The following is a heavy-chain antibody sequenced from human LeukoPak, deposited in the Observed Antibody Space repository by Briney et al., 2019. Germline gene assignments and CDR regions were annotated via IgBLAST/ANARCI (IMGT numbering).Heavy chain of an antibody. Sequence: GESLKISCKCSGYSFTSYWVGWARHMPGKGLEWMGIIYPGDSDTRYSPSFQGQVTISADKSISTAYLQWSSLKASDTAMYFCARSLTARGSYALWGQGTLVTASS. CDR3: ARSLTARGSYAL. CDR2: IYPGDSDT. CDR1: GYSFTSYW. V-gene: IGHV5-51*01. J-gene: IGHJ4*02. D-gene: IGHD1-26*01.